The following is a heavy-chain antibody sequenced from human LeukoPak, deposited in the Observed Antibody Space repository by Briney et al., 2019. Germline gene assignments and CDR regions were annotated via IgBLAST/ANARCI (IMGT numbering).Heavy chain of an antibody. V-gene: IGHV1-8*01. D-gene: IGHD6-6*01. CDR3: ARKRIAARAIDY. CDR2: MNPNSGNT. Sequence: ASVKVSCKASGYTFTSYDINWVRQAPGQGLEWMGWMNPNSGNTGYAQKFQGRVTMTRNTSISTAYMELSSLRSEDTAVYYCARKRIAARAIDYWGQGTLVTVSS. J-gene: IGHJ4*02. CDR1: GYTFTSYD.